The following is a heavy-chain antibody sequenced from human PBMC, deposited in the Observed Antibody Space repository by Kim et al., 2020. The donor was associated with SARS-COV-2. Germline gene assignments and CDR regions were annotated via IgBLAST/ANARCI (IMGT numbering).Heavy chain of an antibody. J-gene: IGHJ6*02. V-gene: IGHV1-69*13. CDR2: IIPIFGTA. Sequence: SVKVSCKASGGTFSSYAISWVRQAPGQGLEWMGGIIPIFGTANYAQKFQGRVTITADESTSTAYMELSSLRSEDTAVYYCARDDGHQLLGYYYGMDVWGQGTTVTVSS. CDR3: ARDDGHQLLGYYYGMDV. CDR1: GGTFSSYA. D-gene: IGHD2-2*01.